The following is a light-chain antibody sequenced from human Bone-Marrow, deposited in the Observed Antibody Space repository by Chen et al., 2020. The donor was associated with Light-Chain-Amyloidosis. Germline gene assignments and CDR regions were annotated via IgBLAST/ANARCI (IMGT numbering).Light chain of an antibody. CDR3: SSYISTNRPV. CDR1: NIGSKS. Sequence: SYVLTQPPSVSVAPGKTARITCGGNNIGSKSVHWYQQKPGQAPVLVIYYDSDRPSGIPERFSGSKSGNTASLTISGLQAEDEAAYYCSSYISTNRPVFGGGTNLAVL. V-gene: IGLV3-21*01. J-gene: IGLJ2*01. CDR2: YDS.